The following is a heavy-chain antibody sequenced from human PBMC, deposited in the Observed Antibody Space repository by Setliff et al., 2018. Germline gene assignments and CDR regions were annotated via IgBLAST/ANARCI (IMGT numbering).Heavy chain of an antibody. CDR3: ASMGGYYLDL. V-gene: IGHV4-61*02. J-gene: IGHJ4*02. CDR2: IYTSGST. D-gene: IGHD1-26*01. CDR1: GGSISSGSYY. Sequence: SETLSLTCTVSGGSISSGSYYWSWIRQPAGKGLEWIGRIYTSGSTNYKPSLKSRVTISVDTSKNQFSLRLSSVTAADTAVYYCASMGGYYLDLWGQGMLVTVSS.